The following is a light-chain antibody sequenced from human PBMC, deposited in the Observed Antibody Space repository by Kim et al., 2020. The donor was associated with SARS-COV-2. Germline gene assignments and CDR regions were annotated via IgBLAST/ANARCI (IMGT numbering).Light chain of an antibody. J-gene: IGKJ3*01. CDR3: QQYGSSPGFT. V-gene: IGKV3-20*01. Sequence: PGERATLSCRASLSVSSSYLAWYQQKPGQAPRLLIYGASSRATGIPDRFNGSGSGTDFTLTISRLEPEDFAVYYCQQYGSSPGFTFGPGTKVDIK. CDR1: LSVSSSY. CDR2: GAS.